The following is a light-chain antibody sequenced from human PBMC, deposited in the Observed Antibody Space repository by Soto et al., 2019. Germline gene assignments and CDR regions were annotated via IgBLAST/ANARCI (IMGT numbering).Light chain of an antibody. J-gene: IGKJ1*01. CDR3: QHYYSYPRT. Sequence: AIRMTKSPSSFSASTGDRVAITCRASQGISSYLDWYQQKPGKAPKLLIYAASTLQSGVPSRFSGSGSGTDFTLTISCLQSEDFATYYCQHYYSYPRTFGQGTKVDI. CDR2: AAS. CDR1: QGISSY. V-gene: IGKV1-8*01.